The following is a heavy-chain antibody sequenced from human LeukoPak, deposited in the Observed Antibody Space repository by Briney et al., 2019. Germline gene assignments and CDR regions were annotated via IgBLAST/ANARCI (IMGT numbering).Heavy chain of an antibody. CDR3: ARDSYNWNVDAFDR. CDR1: GVSFSDYY. D-gene: IGHD1-20*01. CDR2: IYHSGST. V-gene: IGHV4-34*01. J-gene: IGHJ5*02. Sequence: SETLSLPCAVCGVSFSDYYWSWLRQPPGKGLEWIGEIYHSGSTHYNPSLKSRVTISIDKSKNHFSLKLTSVTAADTAIYYCARDSYNWNVDAFDRWGQGTLVTVSS.